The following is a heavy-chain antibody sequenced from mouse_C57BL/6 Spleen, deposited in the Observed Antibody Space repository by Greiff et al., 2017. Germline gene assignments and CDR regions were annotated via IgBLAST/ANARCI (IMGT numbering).Heavy chain of an antibody. CDR1: GFTFSSYG. CDR2: ISSGGSYT. D-gene: IGHD2-4*01. J-gene: IGHJ3*01. CDR3: ARHLYDYESWFAY. V-gene: IGHV5-6*01. Sequence: EVKLMESGGDLVKPGGSLKLSCAASGFTFSSYGMSWVRQTPDKRLEWVATISSGGSYTYYPDSVKGRFTISRDNAKNTLYLQMSSLKSEDTAMYYCARHLYDYESWFAYWGQGTLVTVSA.